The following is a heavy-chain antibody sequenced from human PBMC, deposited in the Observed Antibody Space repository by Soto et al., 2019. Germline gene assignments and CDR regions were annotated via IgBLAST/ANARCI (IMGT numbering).Heavy chain of an antibody. V-gene: IGHV5-51*01. D-gene: IGHD3-22*01. CDR1: GYSFTSYW. CDR3: ARPRYYYDSSGYFVFDY. J-gene: IGHJ4*02. Sequence: ESLKISCKGSGYSFTSYWIGWVRQMPGKGLEWMGIIYPGDSDTRYSPSFQGQVTISADKSISTAYLQWSSLKASDTAMYYCARPRYYYDSSGYFVFDYWGQGTLVTVSS. CDR2: IYPGDSDT.